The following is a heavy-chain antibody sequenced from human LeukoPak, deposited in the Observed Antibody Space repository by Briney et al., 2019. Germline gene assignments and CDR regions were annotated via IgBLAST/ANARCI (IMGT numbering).Heavy chain of an antibody. CDR1: GFSLSTSGVG. D-gene: IGHD2-8*01. Sequence: SGPTLVKPTQTLTLTCTFSGFSLSTSGVGVGWIRQPPGKALEWLALIYWDNDKRYSPSLKSRVTITKDTSKNQVVLRMTNMDPVDTATYYCAHLSKYCTSGVCYYFDYWGQGTLVTVPS. J-gene: IGHJ4*02. V-gene: IGHV2-5*02. CDR2: IYWDNDK. CDR3: AHLSKYCTSGVCYYFDY.